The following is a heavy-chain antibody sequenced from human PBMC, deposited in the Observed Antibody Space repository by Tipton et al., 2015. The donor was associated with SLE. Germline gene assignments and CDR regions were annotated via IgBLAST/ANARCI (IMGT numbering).Heavy chain of an antibody. V-gene: IGHV4-34*01. Sequence: TLSLTCAVYGGSFSGYYWSWIRQPPGEGLEWIGEINHSGSTNYNPSLKSRVTISGDTSKTQFSLNLSSVTAADTAVYYCARDLIGESYSVADAFDIWGQGTMVTVSS. D-gene: IGHD2-21*01. CDR3: ARDLIGESYSVADAFDI. CDR2: INHSGST. J-gene: IGHJ3*02. CDR1: GGSFSGYY.